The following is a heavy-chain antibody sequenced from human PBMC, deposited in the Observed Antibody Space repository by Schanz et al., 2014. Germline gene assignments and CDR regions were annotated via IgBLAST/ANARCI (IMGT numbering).Heavy chain of an antibody. Sequence: VQLVQSGAAMKKPGASVKVSCKASGYTFTTYGISWVRQAPGQGLEWMGWISAYNGHTNYAQKFQGRVTMTTDTSTSTAYMELRSLRSDDSAVYYCARDRDQWDGNYLDYWGQGTLVTVSS. CDR2: ISAYNGHT. CDR3: ARDRDQWDGNYLDY. J-gene: IGHJ4*02. CDR1: GYTFTTYG. D-gene: IGHD1-26*01. V-gene: IGHV1-18*01.